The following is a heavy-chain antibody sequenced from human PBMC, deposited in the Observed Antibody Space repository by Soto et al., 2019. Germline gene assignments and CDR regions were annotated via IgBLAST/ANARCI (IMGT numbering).Heavy chain of an antibody. CDR2: IYYSGST. J-gene: IGHJ3*01. Sequence: PSETLSLTCTVSGGSISSGDYYWSWIRQPPGKGLEWIGYIYYSGSTYYNPSLKSRVTISVDTSKNQFSLKLTSVTAADTAVYYCATVRLSGGHCLDAFDFWCPGTMVTISS. V-gene: IGHV4-30-4*01. CDR1: GGSISSGDYY. D-gene: IGHD2-21*02. CDR3: ATVRLSGGHCLDAFDF.